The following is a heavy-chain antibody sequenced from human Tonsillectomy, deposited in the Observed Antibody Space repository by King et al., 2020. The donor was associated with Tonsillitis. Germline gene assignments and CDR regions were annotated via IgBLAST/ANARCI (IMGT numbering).Heavy chain of an antibody. CDR1: GFSLSTSGVG. V-gene: IGHV2-5*02. D-gene: IGHD3-3*01. Sequence: TLKESGPTVVKPTQTLTLTCIFSGFSLSTSGVGVGWIRQPPGKALEWLALIYWDDDKRYSPSLKSRPTITTDTSKNQVVLTMTNMDPVDTATYYCAHSSRITFFGTYYYMDVWGNGTTVTVSS. CDR2: IYWDDDK. CDR3: AHSSRITFFGTYYYMDV. J-gene: IGHJ6*03.